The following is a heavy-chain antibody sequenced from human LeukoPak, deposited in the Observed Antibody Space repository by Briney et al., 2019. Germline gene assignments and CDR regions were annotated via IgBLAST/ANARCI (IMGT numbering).Heavy chain of an antibody. Sequence: ASVKVSCKASGYTFTSYDINWVRQATGQGLEWMGWMNPNSGNTGYAQKFQGRVTMTRDMSTSTVYMELSSLRSEDTAVYYCARRLRWSPPDYWGQETLVTVSS. J-gene: IGHJ4*02. CDR2: MNPNSGNT. D-gene: IGHD4-23*01. V-gene: IGHV1-8*01. CDR3: ARRLRWSPPDY. CDR1: GYTFTSYD.